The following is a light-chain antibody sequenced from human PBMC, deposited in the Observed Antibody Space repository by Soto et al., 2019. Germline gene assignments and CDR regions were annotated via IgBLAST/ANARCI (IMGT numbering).Light chain of an antibody. CDR2: GAS. J-gene: IGKJ1*01. CDR1: QSVGSNY. CDR3: QQYNNWPWT. V-gene: IGKV3-20*01. Sequence: EIVLTQFPGTLSLSPGERATLSCRASQSVGSNYLAWYQQRPGQPPNLLIFGASHRAPDIPDRFSGSGSGTDFTLTISRLEPEDFAVYYCQQYNNWPWTFGQGTKVEIK.